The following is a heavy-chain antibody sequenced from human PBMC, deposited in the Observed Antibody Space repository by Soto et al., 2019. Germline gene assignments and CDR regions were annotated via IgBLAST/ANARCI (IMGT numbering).Heavy chain of an antibody. CDR1: GFTFSNYW. Sequence: SLSLSCAASGFTFSNYWVHWVRQAPGKGLMWVSRINSDGTTINYADSVEGRFTISRDNAKNTLFLQMNSLRVEDTAVYYCARAGWYRFDYWGQGTLVTVSS. J-gene: IGHJ4*02. V-gene: IGHV3-74*01. D-gene: IGHD6-19*01. CDR3: ARAGWYRFDY. CDR2: INSDGTTI.